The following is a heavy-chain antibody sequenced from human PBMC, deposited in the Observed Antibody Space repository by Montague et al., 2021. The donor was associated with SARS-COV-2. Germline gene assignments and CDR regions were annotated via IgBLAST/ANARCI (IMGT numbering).Heavy chain of an antibody. CDR1: GGSISSSNW. CDR3: ARVHPLWFGELLLDYYYYYGMDV. D-gene: IGHD3-10*01. Sequence: SETQSLTCAVSGGSISSSNWWCWVRQPPGKGLEWIGEIYHSGSTNYNPSLKSRVTISVDKSRNQFSLKLSSVTAADTAVYYCARVHPLWFGELLLDYYYYYGMDVWGQGTTVTVSS. V-gene: IGHV4-4*02. J-gene: IGHJ6*02. CDR2: IYHSGST.